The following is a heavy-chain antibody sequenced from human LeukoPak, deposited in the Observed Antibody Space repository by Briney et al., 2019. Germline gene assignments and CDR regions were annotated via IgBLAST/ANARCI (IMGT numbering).Heavy chain of an antibody. Sequence: SVKVSCKTSGGTFSSDIISWVRQAPGQGLEWMGEIIPIFSTTNYAQKFQGRVTITADKSTSTAYMELRSLRSDDTAVYYCARAFTMVRINWFDPWGQGTLVTVSS. CDR3: ARAFTMVRINWFDP. V-gene: IGHV1-69*06. J-gene: IGHJ5*02. D-gene: IGHD3-10*01. CDR1: GGTFSSDI. CDR2: IIPIFSTT.